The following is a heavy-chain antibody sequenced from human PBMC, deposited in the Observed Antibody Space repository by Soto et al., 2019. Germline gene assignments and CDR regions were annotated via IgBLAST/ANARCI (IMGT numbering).Heavy chain of an antibody. D-gene: IGHD2-8*01. Sequence: ASVKVSCKASGYTFTSYDINWVRQATGQGLEWMGWMNPNSGNTGYAQKFQGRVTMTRNTSTSTAYMELSSLRSEDTAVYYCARVYEYCTNGGCYRYWFGPWGQGTMVTVSS. CDR3: ARVYEYCTNGGCYRYWFGP. J-gene: IGHJ5*02. CDR2: MNPNSGNT. V-gene: IGHV1-8*01. CDR1: GYTFTSYD.